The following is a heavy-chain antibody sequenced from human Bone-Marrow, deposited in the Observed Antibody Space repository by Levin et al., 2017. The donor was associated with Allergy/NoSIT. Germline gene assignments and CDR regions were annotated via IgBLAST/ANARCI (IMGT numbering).Heavy chain of an antibody. CDR2: MNPNSGNT. Sequence: GESLKISCKASGYTFTSYDINWVRQATGQGLEWMGWMNPNSGNTGYAQKFQGRVTMTRNTSISTAYMELSSLRSEDTAVYYCARGYSSWYLHYYYGMDVWGQGTTVTVSS. J-gene: IGHJ6*02. CDR3: ARGYSSWYLHYYYGMDV. D-gene: IGHD6-13*01. V-gene: IGHV1-8*01. CDR1: GYTFTSYD.